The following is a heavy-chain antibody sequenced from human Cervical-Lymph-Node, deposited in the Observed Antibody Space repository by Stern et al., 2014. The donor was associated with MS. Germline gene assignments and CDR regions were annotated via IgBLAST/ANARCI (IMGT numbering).Heavy chain of an antibody. CDR2: IRPMFGVA. D-gene: IGHD6-13*01. Sequence: VQLVESGPEVKQPESSVKVSCKASGGSFSTFDINWVRQAPGQRLAGLGGIRPMFGVANYAQNFQGRVTFTADESTSTVYIELSSLRSEDTAMYYCARHQGGIAANWGQGTLVTVSS. V-gene: IGHV1-69*01. CDR3: ARHQGGIAAN. CDR1: GGSFSTFD. J-gene: IGHJ4*02.